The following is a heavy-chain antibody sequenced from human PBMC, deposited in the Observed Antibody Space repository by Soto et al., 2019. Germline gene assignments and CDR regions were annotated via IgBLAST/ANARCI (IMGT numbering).Heavy chain of an antibody. D-gene: IGHD1-7*01. J-gene: IGHJ5*02. CDR1: GFTFSSYG. CDR2: ISYDGSNK. V-gene: IGHV3-30*18. Sequence: GGSLRLSCAASGFTFSSYGMHWVRQAPGKGLEWVAVISYDGSNKYYADSVKGRFTISRDNSKNTLYLQMNSLRAEDTAVYYCAKSELELTDNWFDPWGQGTLVTVSS. CDR3: AKSELELTDNWFDP.